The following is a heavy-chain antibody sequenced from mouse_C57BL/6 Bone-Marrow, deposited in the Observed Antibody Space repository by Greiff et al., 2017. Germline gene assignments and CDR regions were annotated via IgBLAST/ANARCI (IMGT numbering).Heavy chain of an antibody. D-gene: IGHD1-1*01. CDR2: IDPSDSYT. Sequence: QVQLQQPGAELVKPGASVKLSCKASGYTFTSYWMQWVKQRPGQGLEWIGEIDPSDSYTNYNQKFKGKATLTVDTSSSTAYMQLSSLTSEDSAVYYCARPITTVVATKDYAMDYWGQGTSVTVSS. CDR3: ARPITTVVATKDYAMDY. J-gene: IGHJ4*01. CDR1: GYTFTSYW. V-gene: IGHV1-50*01.